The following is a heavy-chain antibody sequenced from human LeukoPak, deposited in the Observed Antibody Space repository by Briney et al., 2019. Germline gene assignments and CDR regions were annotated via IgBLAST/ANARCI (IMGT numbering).Heavy chain of an antibody. D-gene: IGHD3-3*01. CDR2: VYYSGST. CDR3: ARGVDFSDFAFDI. Sequence: SETLSLTCTVSGGSISSHCWSWIRQPPRKGLEWIGYVYYSGSTTYNPSPKSRVTISEDTSKKQLSLNLSSVTAADTAVYYCARGVDFSDFAFDIWGQGTMVTVSS. J-gene: IGHJ3*02. V-gene: IGHV4-59*11. CDR1: GGSISSHC.